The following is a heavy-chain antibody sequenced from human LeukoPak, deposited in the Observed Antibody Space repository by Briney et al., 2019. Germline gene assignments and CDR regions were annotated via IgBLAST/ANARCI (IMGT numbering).Heavy chain of an antibody. D-gene: IGHD3-16*01. CDR3: GAYRALDDAFDI. CDR2: RYHSGGT. Sequence: PSETLSLTCAVSGGSINSPKSWSWVRQPPGKGLEWIGDRYHSGGTNYNPSLKSRVTISVDTSKNQFSLELNSVTAADTAVYYCGAYRALDDAFDIWGQGTLVTVSS. V-gene: IGHV4-4*02. CDR1: GGSINSPKS. J-gene: IGHJ3*02.